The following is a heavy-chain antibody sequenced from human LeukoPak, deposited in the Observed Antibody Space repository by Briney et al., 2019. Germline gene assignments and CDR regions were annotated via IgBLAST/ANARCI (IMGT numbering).Heavy chain of an antibody. CDR2: ISGSGGST. D-gene: IGHD5-12*01. CDR3: AKDMEDIVATDRVDY. CDR1: GFTFSSYA. V-gene: IGHV3-23*01. J-gene: IGHJ4*02. Sequence: PGGSLRLSCAASGFTFSSYAMSWVRQAPGKGLEWVSAISGSGGSTYYADSVKGRFTISRDNSKNTLYLQMNSLRAEDTAVYYCAKDMEDIVATDRVDYGGQGTLVTVSS.